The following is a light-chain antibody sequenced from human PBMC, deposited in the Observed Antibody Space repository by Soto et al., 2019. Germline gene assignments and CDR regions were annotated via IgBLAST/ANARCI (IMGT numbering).Light chain of an antibody. CDR2: EVS. CDR3: SSYTSSSIDYV. CDR1: SSDVGGYNY. Sequence: QSALTQPASVSGSPGQSITISCTGTSSDVGGYNYVSWYQQHPCKSPKLMMYEVSNRPSGVSNRFSGSKSGNTASLTISGLQAEDEADYYCSSYTSSSIDYVFGTGTKLTVL. J-gene: IGLJ1*01. V-gene: IGLV2-14*01.